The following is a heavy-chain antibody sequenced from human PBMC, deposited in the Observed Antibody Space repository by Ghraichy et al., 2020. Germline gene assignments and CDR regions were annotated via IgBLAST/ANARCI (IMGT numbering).Heavy chain of an antibody. D-gene: IGHD6-13*01. CDR3: ARDIKSSSWSYYYYAMDV. V-gene: IGHV3-30-3*01. CDR1: GFAFRTYS. CDR2: ISHDGTST. Sequence: GSLRLSCAASGFAFRTYSMHWVRQAPGKGLEWVAVISHDGTSTYYADSVKGRFTISRDNSKNTVFLQMNGLRAEDTAVYYCARDIKSSSWSYYYYAMDVWGQVTTVTVSS. J-gene: IGHJ6*02.